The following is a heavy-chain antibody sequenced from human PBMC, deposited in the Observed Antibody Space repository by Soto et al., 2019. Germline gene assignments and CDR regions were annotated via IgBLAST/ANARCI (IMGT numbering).Heavy chain of an antibody. CDR2: IKQDGSEK. J-gene: IGHJ3*02. Sequence: GGSLRLSCAASGFTFSSYWMSWVRQAPGKGLEWVANIKQDGSEKYYVDSVKGRFTISRDNAKNSLYLQMNSLRAEDTAVYYCARVPGEYSSSSGFDAFDIWGQGTMVTVSS. V-gene: IGHV3-7*01. CDR3: ARVPGEYSSSSGFDAFDI. CDR1: GFTFSSYW. D-gene: IGHD6-6*01.